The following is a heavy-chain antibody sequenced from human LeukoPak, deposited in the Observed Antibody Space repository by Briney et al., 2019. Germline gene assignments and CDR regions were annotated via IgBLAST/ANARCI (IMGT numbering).Heavy chain of an antibody. CDR2: ISTSSIYI. D-gene: IGHD7-27*01. CDR1: GFTFSSYS. J-gene: IGHJ4*02. CDR3: AREEGGKLGIDYYFDY. Sequence: AGGSLRLSCAASGFTFSSYSMNWVRQAPGKGLEWVSSISTSSIYIYYTDSVKGRFTISRDNAKNSLYLQMNSLRAEDTAVYYCAREEGGKLGIDYYFDYWGQGTLVTVSS. V-gene: IGHV3-21*01.